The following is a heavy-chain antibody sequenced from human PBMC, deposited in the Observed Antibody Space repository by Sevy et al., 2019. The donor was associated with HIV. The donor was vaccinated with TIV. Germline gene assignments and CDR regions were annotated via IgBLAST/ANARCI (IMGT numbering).Heavy chain of an antibody. Sequence: SETLSLTYTVSGGSVSSGSYYWSWIRQPPGKGLEWIGYIYYSGSTNYNPSLKSRVTISVDTSKNQFSLKLSSVTAADTAVYYCARGSNYYGSGSYGTRGGVDYWGQGTLVTVSS. V-gene: IGHV4-61*01. D-gene: IGHD3-10*01. CDR2: IYYSGST. CDR3: ARGSNYYGSGSYGTRGGVDY. CDR1: GGSVSSGSYY. J-gene: IGHJ4*02.